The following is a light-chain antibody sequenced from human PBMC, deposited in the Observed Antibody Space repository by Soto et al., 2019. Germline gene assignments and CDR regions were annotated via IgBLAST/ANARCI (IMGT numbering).Light chain of an antibody. V-gene: IGLV2-14*01. CDR2: DVT. Sequence: QSALTQPASVSGSPGQSITISCTGTSSDVGGYEYVSWYQQHPGKAPKLMIYDVTNRPSGVSNRFSGSKSGNTASLTISGLQAEDEDAYYCSSFTSSSTLLVFGGGTKLTVL. CDR3: SSFTSSSTLLV. CDR1: SSDVGGYEY. J-gene: IGLJ3*02.